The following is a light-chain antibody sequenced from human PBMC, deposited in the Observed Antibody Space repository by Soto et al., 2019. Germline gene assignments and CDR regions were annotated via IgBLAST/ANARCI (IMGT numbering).Light chain of an antibody. CDR2: DIS. J-gene: IGKJ2*01. Sequence: ELVLTQSPATVSLSPGERATLSCRASQSVSRHLAWYQQKPGQAPRLLIYDISNRDTGIPARFSGSGSGTDFTLTISSLEPEDSAVYYCQQRSNWPRNTFGQGTKLEIK. CDR1: QSVSRH. V-gene: IGKV3-11*01. CDR3: QQRSNWPRNT.